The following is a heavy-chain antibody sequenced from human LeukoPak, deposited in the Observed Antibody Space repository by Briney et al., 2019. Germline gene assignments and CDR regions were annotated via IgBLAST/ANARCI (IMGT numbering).Heavy chain of an antibody. D-gene: IGHD3-16*02. CDR2: IKQDGSEK. V-gene: IGHV3-7*01. J-gene: IGHJ4*02. CDR1: GFSFSNYA. Sequence: PGGSLRLSCAASGFSFSNYAMSWVRQAPGKGLEWVANIKQDGSEKYYVDSVKGRFTISRDNAKNSLYLQMNSLRVEDTAVYYCARLGFYDYVWGSYRYPDYWGQGTLVAVSS. CDR3: ARLGFYDYVWGSYRYPDY.